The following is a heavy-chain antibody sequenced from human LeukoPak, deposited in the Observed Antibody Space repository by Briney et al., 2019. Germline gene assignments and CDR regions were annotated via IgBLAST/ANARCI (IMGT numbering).Heavy chain of an antibody. D-gene: IGHD5-24*01. CDR1: GFTFSSYA. J-gene: IGHJ4*02. CDR2: ISYDGSNK. V-gene: IGHV3-30-3*01. Sequence: PGGSLRLSCAASGFTFSSYAMHWVRQAPGKGLEWVAVISYDGSNKYYADSVKGRFTISRDNSKNTLYLQMNSLRAEDTAVYYCARELRGDGYNYPHYWGQGTLVTVSS. CDR3: ARELRGDGYNYPHY.